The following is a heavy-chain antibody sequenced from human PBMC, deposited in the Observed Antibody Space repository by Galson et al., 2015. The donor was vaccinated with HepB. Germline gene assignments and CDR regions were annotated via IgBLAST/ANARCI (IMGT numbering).Heavy chain of an antibody. CDR2: ISYDGSNK. Sequence: PLRLSCAASGFTFSSYAMHWVRQAPGKGLEWVAVISYDGSNKYYADSVKGRFTISRDNSKNTLYLQMNSLRAEDRAVYYCAANISSWTAFDYWGQGTLVTVSS. D-gene: IGHD6-13*01. CDR1: GFTFSSYA. J-gene: IGHJ4*02. CDR3: AANISSWTAFDY. V-gene: IGHV3-30*04.